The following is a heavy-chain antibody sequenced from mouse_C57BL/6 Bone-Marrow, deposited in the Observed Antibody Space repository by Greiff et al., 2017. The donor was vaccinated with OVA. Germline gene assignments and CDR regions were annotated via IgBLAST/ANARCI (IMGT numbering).Heavy chain of an antibody. Sequence: EVMLVESGGDLVKPGGSLKLSCAASGFTFSSYGMSWVRQTPDQRLEWVATISSGGSYTYYPDSVKGRFTITKDNAKNTLYLQMSSLKSEDTAMYYCARHGDYWGQGTTLTVSS. CDR1: GFTFSSYG. CDR3: ARHGDY. V-gene: IGHV5-6*01. CDR2: ISSGGSYT. J-gene: IGHJ2*01.